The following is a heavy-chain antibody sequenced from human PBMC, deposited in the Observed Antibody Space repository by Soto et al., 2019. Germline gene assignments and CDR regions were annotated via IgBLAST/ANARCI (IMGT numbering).Heavy chain of an antibody. CDR3: ARGAARPYYFDY. CDR1: GGSFSGYY. Sequence: SETLSLTCAVYGGSFSGYYWSGIRQPPGKGLEWIGEINHSGSTNYNPSLKSRVTISVDTSKNQFSLKLSSVTAADTAVYYCARGAARPYYFDYWGQGTLVTVSS. D-gene: IGHD6-6*01. J-gene: IGHJ4*02. CDR2: INHSGST. V-gene: IGHV4-34*01.